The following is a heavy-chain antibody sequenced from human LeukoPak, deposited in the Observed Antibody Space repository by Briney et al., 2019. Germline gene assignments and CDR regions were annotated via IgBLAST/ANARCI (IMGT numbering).Heavy chain of an antibody. D-gene: IGHD3-16*01. CDR1: GFSFSAYA. CDR2: IYSGGST. J-gene: IGHJ6*03. Sequence: GGSLRLSWAASGFSFSAYALHWVRQAQGKGLEWVSVIYSGGSTYYADSVKGRFTISRDNSKNTLYLQMNSLRAEDTAVYYCARDTTVATRGSYYYYMDVWGKGTTVTVSS. CDR3: ARDTTVATRGSYYYYMDV. V-gene: IGHV3-53*01.